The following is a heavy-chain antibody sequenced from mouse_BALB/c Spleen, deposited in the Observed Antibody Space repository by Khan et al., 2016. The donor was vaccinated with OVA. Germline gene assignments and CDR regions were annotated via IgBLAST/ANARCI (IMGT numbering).Heavy chain of an antibody. V-gene: IGHV5-6*01. CDR1: GFTFSTYG. J-gene: IGHJ3*01. CDR3: TRLAYYYDSEGFAY. CDR2: VSTGGSYT. D-gene: IGHD1-1*01. Sequence: EVQVVESGGDLVKPGGSLKLSCAASGFTFSTYGMSWVRQTPDKRLEWVATVSTGGSYTYYPDSVKGRFTISRDNAKNTLYLQMSGLKSEDTARFYCTRLAYYYDSEGFAYWGQGTLVTVSA.